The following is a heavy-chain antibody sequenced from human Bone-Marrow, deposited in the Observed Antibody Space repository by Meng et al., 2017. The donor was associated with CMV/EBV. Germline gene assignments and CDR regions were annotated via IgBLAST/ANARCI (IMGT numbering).Heavy chain of an antibody. CDR1: RYTFTGYY. J-gene: IGHJ6*02. V-gene: IGHV1-2*02. Sequence: ASVKVSCKASRYTFTGYYMHWVRQAPGQGLEWMGWINPNSGGTNYAQKFQGRVTMTRDTSISTAYMEVSRLRSSDTAVYYWARSEGYYYYGMDVWGQGTTVTVSS. CDR2: INPNSGGT. CDR3: ARSEGYYYYGMDV.